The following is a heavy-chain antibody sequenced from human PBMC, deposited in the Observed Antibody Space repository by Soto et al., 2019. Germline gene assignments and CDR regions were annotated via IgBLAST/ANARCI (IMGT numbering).Heavy chain of an antibody. CDR2: ISGSGGST. V-gene: IGHV3-23*01. Sequence: EVQLLESGGGLVQPGGSLRLSCAASGFTFSSYAMSWVRQAPGKGLEWVSAISGSGGSTYYADSVKGRFTISRDNSKNTLYLQMDSLRAEDTAVYYCAKGGYSISWYPGVNWFDLWGQGTLVTVSS. D-gene: IGHD6-13*01. CDR1: GFTFSSYA. CDR3: AKGGYSISWYPGVNWFDL. J-gene: IGHJ5*02.